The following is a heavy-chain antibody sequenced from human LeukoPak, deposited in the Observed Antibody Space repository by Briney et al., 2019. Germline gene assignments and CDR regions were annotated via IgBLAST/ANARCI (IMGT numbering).Heavy chain of an antibody. CDR2: ISSSGSTI. Sequence: PGGSLRLSCAASGFTFSSYAMHWVRQAPGKGLEWVLYISSSGSTIYYADSVKGRFTISRDNAKNSLYLQMNSLRAEDTAVYYCARYSSGWYFSYWGQGTLVTVSS. J-gene: IGHJ4*02. D-gene: IGHD6-19*01. CDR3: ARYSSGWYFSY. CDR1: GFTFSSYA. V-gene: IGHV3-48*04.